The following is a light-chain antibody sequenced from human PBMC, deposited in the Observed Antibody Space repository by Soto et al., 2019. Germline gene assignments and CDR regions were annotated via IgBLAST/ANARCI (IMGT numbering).Light chain of an antibody. V-gene: IGKV3-15*01. CDR2: AAS. CDR1: QSVRSN. J-gene: IGKJ1*01. CDR3: QQYKNWPRT. Sequence: EIVMTQSPATLSVSPGEWATLSCRASQSVRSNLAWYQQRPGQAPRLLIYAASNRATGIPARFSGSGSGTEFTLTIDSLQSEDFAVYYCQQYKNWPRTFGQGTKVDIK.